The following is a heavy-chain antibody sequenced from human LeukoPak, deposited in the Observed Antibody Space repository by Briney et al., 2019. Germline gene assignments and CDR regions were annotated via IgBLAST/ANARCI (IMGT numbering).Heavy chain of an antibody. CDR3: AREGKRTTPDY. Sequence: SETLSHTCTVSGGSISSHYWSWIRQPPGKGLEWIGYIYYSGSTNYNPSLKSRVTISVDTSKNQFSLKLSSVTAADTAVYYCAREGKRTTPDYWGQGTLVTVSS. CDR2: IYYSGST. J-gene: IGHJ4*02. V-gene: IGHV4-59*11. D-gene: IGHD4-11*01. CDR1: GGSISSHY.